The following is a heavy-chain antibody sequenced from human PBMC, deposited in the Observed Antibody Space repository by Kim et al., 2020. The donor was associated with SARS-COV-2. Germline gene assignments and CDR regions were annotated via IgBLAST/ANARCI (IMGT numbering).Heavy chain of an antibody. Sequence: SETLSLTCTVSGASINNNYWTWIRQSPENGLEWIGYIHSTGTTEYNPSLEGRVTLSIDTSRNQFSLTLRSVTAADTAMYFCGRNGVYLDVWGKGTTVTVSS. CDR2: IHSTGTT. D-gene: IGHD2-8*01. CDR3: GRNGVYLDV. J-gene: IGHJ6*03. V-gene: IGHV4-59*08. CDR1: GASINNNY.